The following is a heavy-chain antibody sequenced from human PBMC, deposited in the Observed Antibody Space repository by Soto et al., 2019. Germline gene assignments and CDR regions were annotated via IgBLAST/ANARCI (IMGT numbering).Heavy chain of an antibody. CDR2: INPNSGGT. J-gene: IGHJ4*01. D-gene: IGHD4-17*01. V-gene: IGHV1-2*04. Sequence: ASVKVSCKASGYTFTGYYMHWVRQAPGQGLEWMGWINPNSGGTNYAQKFQGWVTMTRDRSISTAYMGLSRLRSDDTAVYYCARTSSYGHRGYYWGQGTLVTVSS. CDR3: ARTSSYGHRGYY. CDR1: GYTFTGYY.